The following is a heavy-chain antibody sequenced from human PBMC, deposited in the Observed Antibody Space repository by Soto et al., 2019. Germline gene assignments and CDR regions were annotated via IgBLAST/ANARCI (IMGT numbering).Heavy chain of an antibody. Sequence: SETLSLTCAVYGGSFSGYYWSWIRQPPGKGLEWIGEINHSGSTNYNPSLKSRVTISVDTSKNQFSLKLSSVTAADTAVYYCARGVITMVRGVRFDYWGQGTLVTVSS. CDR3: ARGVITMVRGVRFDY. CDR1: GGSFSGYY. V-gene: IGHV4-34*01. J-gene: IGHJ4*02. CDR2: INHSGST. D-gene: IGHD3-10*01.